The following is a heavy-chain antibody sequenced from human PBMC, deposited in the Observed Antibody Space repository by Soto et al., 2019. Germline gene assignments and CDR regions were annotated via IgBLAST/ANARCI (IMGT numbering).Heavy chain of an antibody. J-gene: IGHJ6*02. CDR1: GGSISSGGYY. CDR3: ARVIAARSRGDYYYGMDV. V-gene: IGHV4-31*03. CDR2: IYYSGST. Sequence: PSETLSLTCTVSGGSISSGGYYWIWIRQHPGEGLEWIGYIYYSGSTYYNPSLKSRVTISVDTSKNQFSLKLSSVTAADTAVYYCARVIAARSRGDYYYGMDVWGQGTTVTVSS. D-gene: IGHD6-6*01.